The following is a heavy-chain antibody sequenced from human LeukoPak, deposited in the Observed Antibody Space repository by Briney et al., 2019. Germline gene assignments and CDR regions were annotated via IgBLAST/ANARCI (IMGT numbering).Heavy chain of an antibody. Sequence: GGSLRLSCAASGFTFSSYSMNWVRQAPGKGLEWVSYISSSSSTIYYADSVKGRFTISRDNAKNSLYLQMNSLRAEDTAVYYCASPPEGLVLSDSFDIWGQGTMVTVSS. V-gene: IGHV3-48*01. CDR3: ASPPEGLVLSDSFDI. D-gene: IGHD3-16*02. J-gene: IGHJ3*02. CDR2: ISSSSSTI. CDR1: GFTFSSYS.